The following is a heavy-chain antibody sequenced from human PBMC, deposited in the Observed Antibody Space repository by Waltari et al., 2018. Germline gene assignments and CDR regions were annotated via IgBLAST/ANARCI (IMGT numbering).Heavy chain of an antibody. V-gene: IGHV4-59*01. J-gene: IGHJ4*02. D-gene: IGHD5-18*01. CDR1: GGSISSYY. CDR3: ARGGQLLDYFDY. Sequence: QVQLQESGPGLVKPSETLSLTCTVSGGSISSYYWSWIRQPPGKGLEWIGYIYYSGSTNYNPSRKSRVTISVDTSKNQFSLKLSSVTAADTAVYYCARGGQLLDYFDYWGQGTLVTVSS. CDR2: IYYSGST.